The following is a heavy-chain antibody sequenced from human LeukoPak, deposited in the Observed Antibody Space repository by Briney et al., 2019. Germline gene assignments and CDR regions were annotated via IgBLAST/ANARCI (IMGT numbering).Heavy chain of an antibody. CDR1: GFTFSTYG. CDR2: ISGTGRNT. D-gene: IGHD2-15*01. CDR3: AKAPVTTCSGAYCYPFDY. V-gene: IGHV3-23*01. Sequence: GGSLRLSCAASGFTFSTYGISWVRQAPGKGLEWVSAISGTGRNTYYAESVKGRFTISRDSSKNTLYLQMNSLRAGDAAVYYCAKAPVTTCSGAYCYPFDYWSQGTLVTVSS. J-gene: IGHJ4*02.